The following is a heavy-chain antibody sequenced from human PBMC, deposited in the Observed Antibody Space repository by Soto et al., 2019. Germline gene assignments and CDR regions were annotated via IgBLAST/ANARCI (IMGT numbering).Heavy chain of an antibody. J-gene: IGHJ6*02. V-gene: IGHV3-74*01. Sequence: GGSLRLSCEASGFTFSSYWMHWVRQAPGKGLVWVSRMNEDGGTRDYADSVKGRLTIPRDNAKNTLYLQMNSLRVEDTAVYYCASDLSGRADVWGQGTTVTVSS. CDR3: ASDLSGRADV. CDR1: GFTFSSYW. CDR2: MNEDGGTR. D-gene: IGHD3-10*01.